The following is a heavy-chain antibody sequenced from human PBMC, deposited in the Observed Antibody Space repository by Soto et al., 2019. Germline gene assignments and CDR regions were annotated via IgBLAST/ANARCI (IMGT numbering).Heavy chain of an antibody. CDR3: AKEPDVVCGSYTLFDP. D-gene: IGHD1-26*01. V-gene: IGHV3-23*01. J-gene: IGHJ5*02. Sequence: EVQVLESGGGLVQPGGSLRLSCAASGFTFSSYAMSWVRQSPGEGLEWGSGISGSGDNTYYADSVKGRFTISRDNSKNTLYVQMNSLRAEDTAVYYCAKEPDVVCGSYTLFDPWGQGTLVAVSS. CDR2: ISGSGDNT. CDR1: GFTFSSYA.